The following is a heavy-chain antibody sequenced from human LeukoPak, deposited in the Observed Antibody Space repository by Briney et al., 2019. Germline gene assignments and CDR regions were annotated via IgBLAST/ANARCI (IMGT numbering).Heavy chain of an antibody. D-gene: IGHD3-22*01. J-gene: IGHJ4*02. CDR2: ISGSGDST. CDR3: AKVVNSGYYYYFDY. Sequence: PGGSLRLSCAASGFTFSSYAMNWVRQAPGKGLEWVSTISGSGDSTYYPDSVRGRFTISRDNSKNMVYLQMSSLRAEDTAVYYCAKVVNSGYYYYFDYWGQGTLVTVSA. V-gene: IGHV3-23*01. CDR1: GFTFSSYA.